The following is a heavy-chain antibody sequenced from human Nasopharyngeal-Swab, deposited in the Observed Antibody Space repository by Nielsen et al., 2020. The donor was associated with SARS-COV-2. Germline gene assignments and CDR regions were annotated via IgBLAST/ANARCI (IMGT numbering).Heavy chain of an antibody. CDR2: INPSGGST. V-gene: IGHV1-46*01. D-gene: IGHD3-22*01. CDR3: ARDPRDRYYYDSSGYQTPGFDY. J-gene: IGHJ4*02. CDR1: GYTFTSYY. Sequence: SVKVSCKASGYTFTSYYMHWVRQAPGQGLEWMGIINPSGGSTSYAQKFQGRVTMTRDTSTSTVYMELSSLRSEDTAVYYCARDPRDRYYYDSSGYQTPGFDYWGQGTLVTVSS.